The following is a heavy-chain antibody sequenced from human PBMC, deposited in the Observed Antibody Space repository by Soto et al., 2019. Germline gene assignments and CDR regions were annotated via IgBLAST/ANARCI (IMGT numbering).Heavy chain of an antibody. V-gene: IGHV1-18*01. CDR3: AREVMDYGGHRNWFDP. J-gene: IGHJ5*02. D-gene: IGHD4-17*01. Sequence: ASVKVSCKASGYTFTSYGISWVRQAPGQGLEWMGWISAYNGNTNYAQKLQGRVTMTTDTSTSTAYMELRSLRSDDTAVYYCAREVMDYGGHRNWFDPWGQGTLVTVSS. CDR2: ISAYNGNT. CDR1: GYTFTSYG.